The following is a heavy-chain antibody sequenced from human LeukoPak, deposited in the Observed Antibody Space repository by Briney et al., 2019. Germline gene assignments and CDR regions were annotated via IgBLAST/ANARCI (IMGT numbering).Heavy chain of an antibody. CDR3: ARVRRSTVTTAWFDP. D-gene: IGHD4-17*01. CDR1: GYTFTGYY. J-gene: IGHJ5*02. V-gene: IGHV1-2*06. Sequence: ASVKVSCKASGYTFTGYYMHWVRQALGQGLEWMGRINPNSGGTNYAQKFQGRVTMTRDTSISTAYMELSRLRSDDTAVYYCARVRRSTVTTAWFDPWGQGTLVTVSS. CDR2: INPNSGGT.